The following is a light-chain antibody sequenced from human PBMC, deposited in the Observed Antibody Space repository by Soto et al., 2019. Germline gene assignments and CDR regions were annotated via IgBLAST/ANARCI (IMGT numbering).Light chain of an antibody. CDR1: QGISTW. CDR2: KAS. Sequence: DIQMTQSPSTLSAPVGDRVTITCRASQGISTWLAWYQQKPGKAPKLLIYKASSLESGVPSRFSGSGSGTDFTLTISSLQPDDFATYYCQQYESYLYTFGPGTKVDIK. CDR3: QQYESYLYT. J-gene: IGKJ3*01. V-gene: IGKV1-5*03.